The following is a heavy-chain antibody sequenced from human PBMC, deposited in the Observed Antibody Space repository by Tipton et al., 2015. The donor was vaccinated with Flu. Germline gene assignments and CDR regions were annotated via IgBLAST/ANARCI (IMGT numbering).Heavy chain of an antibody. J-gene: IGHJ5*02. Sequence: TLSLTCAVSGGSINSRTDFWVWIRQSPGKGLEWIGRAHYRGSPTINPSLKSRVAISLDMSKNQFSLRLSSVTAADTAVYYCARHVEGYSGYENGFDPWGQGTLVIVSS. CDR3: ARHVEGYSGYENGFDP. V-gene: IGHV4-39*01. CDR1: GGSINSRTDF. D-gene: IGHD5-12*01. CDR2: AHYRGSP.